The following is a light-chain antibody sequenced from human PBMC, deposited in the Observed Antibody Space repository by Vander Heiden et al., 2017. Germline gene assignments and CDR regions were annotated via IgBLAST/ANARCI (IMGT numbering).Light chain of an antibody. J-gene: IGKJ4*01. Sequence: DIQMTQSPSTLSASVGDRVTITCQASQDISNYLDWYQQKPGKAPKLLIYDASNWETGVPSRFSGSGSGTEFTFTISSLQPEDIAAYYCQQYDNPELTFGGGTKVEIK. CDR3: QQYDNPELT. CDR1: QDISNY. V-gene: IGKV1-33*01. CDR2: DAS.